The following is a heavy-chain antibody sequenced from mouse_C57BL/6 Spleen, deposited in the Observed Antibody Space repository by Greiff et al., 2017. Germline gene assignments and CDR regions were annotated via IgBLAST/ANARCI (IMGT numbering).Heavy chain of an antibody. CDR1: GFTFSSYA. CDR3: ARALTGTSDWYFDV. Sequence: EVQWVESGGGLVKPGGSLKLSCAASGFTFSSYAMSWVRQTPEKRLEWVATISDGGSYTYYPDNVKGRFTISRDNAKNNLYLQMSHLKSEDTAMYYCARALTGTSDWYFDVWGTGTTVTVSS. D-gene: IGHD4-1*01. V-gene: IGHV5-4*01. J-gene: IGHJ1*03. CDR2: ISDGGSYT.